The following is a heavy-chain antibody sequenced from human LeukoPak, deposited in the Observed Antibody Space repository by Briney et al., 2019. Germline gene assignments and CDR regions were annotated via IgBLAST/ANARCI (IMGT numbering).Heavy chain of an antibody. D-gene: IGHD3-10*01. CDR3: ARTYSYGSGSYYPFDF. CDR2: ISSSGSTI. V-gene: IGHV3-48*03. CDR1: GFTFSSYE. Sequence: GGSLRLSCAASGFTFSSYEMNWVRQAPGKGLEWVSYISSSGSTIYYADSVKGRFTISRDNAKNSLYLQMNSLRAEDTAVYYCARTYSYGSGSYYPFDFWGQGTLVTVSS. J-gene: IGHJ4*02.